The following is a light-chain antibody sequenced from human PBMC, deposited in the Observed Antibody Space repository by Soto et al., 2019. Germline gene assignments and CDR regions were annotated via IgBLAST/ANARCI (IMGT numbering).Light chain of an antibody. Sequence: DIQMTQSPSSVSASVGHRVTITCRASQGISSWLAWYQQKPGKAPKLLIYAASSLESGVSSRFSGSGSGTEFTLTISSLQPDDFATYYCQQYNSYSWTFGQGTKVDIK. CDR1: QGISSW. CDR2: AAS. V-gene: IGKV1-5*01. CDR3: QQYNSYSWT. J-gene: IGKJ1*01.